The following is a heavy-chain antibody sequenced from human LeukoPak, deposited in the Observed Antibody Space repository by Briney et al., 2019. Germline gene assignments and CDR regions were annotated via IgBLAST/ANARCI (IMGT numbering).Heavy chain of an antibody. V-gene: IGHV3-7*01. Sequence: GGSLRLSCAASGFTFSSYNMNWVRQAPGKGLEWVATIRQDGSQKYYVDSVKGRFTTSRDNAKNSLYLQMNSLRGEDMAVYYCARESEHSVSQVDFDLWGQGTMVTVSS. CDR3: ARESEHSVSQVDFDL. CDR1: GFTFSSYN. D-gene: IGHD2-15*01. J-gene: IGHJ3*01. CDR2: IRQDGSQK.